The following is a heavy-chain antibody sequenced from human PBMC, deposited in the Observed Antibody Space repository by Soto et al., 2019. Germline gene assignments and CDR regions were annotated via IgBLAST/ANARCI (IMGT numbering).Heavy chain of an antibody. CDR3: ARVPGYYDFWSGYYNRYFDY. CDR1: GGSFSGYY. D-gene: IGHD3-3*01. V-gene: IGHV4-34*01. J-gene: IGHJ4*02. CDR2: INHSGST. Sequence: TSETLSLTCAVYGGSFSGYYWGWIRQPPGKGLEWIGEINHSGSTNYNPSLKSRVTISVDTSKNQFSLKLSSVTAADTAVYYCARVPGYYDFWSGYYNRYFDYWGQGTLITVSS.